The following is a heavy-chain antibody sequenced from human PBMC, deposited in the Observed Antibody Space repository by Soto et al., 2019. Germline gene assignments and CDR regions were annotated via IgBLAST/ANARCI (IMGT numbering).Heavy chain of an antibody. CDR3: ARDRYSYYDFWSGSLPYYYYGMDV. Sequence: PGGSLRLSCAGTGFNFDDYAMHWVRQIAGKGLEWVSGIMWSSDRVDYVDSVKGRFTISRDNAKNSLYLQMNSLRAEDTAVYYCARDRYSYYDFWSGSLPYYYYGMDVWGQGTTVTVSS. CDR1: GFNFDDYA. J-gene: IGHJ6*02. CDR2: IMWSSDRV. V-gene: IGHV3-9*01. D-gene: IGHD3-3*01.